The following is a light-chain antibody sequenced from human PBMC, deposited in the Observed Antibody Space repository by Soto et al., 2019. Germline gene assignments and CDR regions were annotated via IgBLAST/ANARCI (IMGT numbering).Light chain of an antibody. V-gene: IGLV1-40*01. J-gene: IGLJ2*01. CDR2: GNS. CDR1: SSNIGAGYD. Sequence: QAVVTQPPSVSGAPGQRVTISCTGSSSNIGAGYDVHWYQQLPGTDPKLLIYGNSNRPSGVPDRFSGSKSGTSASRAITGLQAEDEADYYCQSYDSSLSVVFGGGTKVTVL. CDR3: QSYDSSLSVV.